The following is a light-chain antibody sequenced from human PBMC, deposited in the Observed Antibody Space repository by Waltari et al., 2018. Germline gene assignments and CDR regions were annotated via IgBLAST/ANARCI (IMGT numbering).Light chain of an antibody. J-gene: IGLJ3*02. Sequence: SYELTQPPSVSVSPGQTARITCSGDALPNTYAYWYQQKPGQAPVLVIYKDSERPSGIPDRFSGSSSGTTVTLTISGVQAEDEADYYCQSADSSGTWVFGGGTKLTVL. CDR1: ALPNTY. CDR2: KDS. V-gene: IGLV3-25*03. CDR3: QSADSSGTWV.